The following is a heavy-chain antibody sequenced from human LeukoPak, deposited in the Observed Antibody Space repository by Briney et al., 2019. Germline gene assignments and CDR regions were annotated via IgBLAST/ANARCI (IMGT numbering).Heavy chain of an antibody. CDR2: INPNSGGT. Sequence: GASVKVSCKASGYTFIGYYMHWVRQAPGQGLEWMGWINPNSGGTNYAQKFQGRVTMTRDTSISTAYMELSRLRSDDTAVYYCARTALYSSGWYPDYWGQGTLVTVSS. CDR1: GYTFIGYY. V-gene: IGHV1-2*02. D-gene: IGHD6-19*01. CDR3: ARTALYSSGWYPDY. J-gene: IGHJ4*02.